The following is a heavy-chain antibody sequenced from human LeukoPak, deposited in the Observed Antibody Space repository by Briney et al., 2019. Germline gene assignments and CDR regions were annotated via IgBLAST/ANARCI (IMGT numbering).Heavy chain of an antibody. V-gene: IGHV3-30-3*01. CDR2: ISYDGSNK. CDR3: ARGISYGDYDPQNWFDP. D-gene: IGHD4-17*01. CDR1: GFTFSSYA. Sequence: GGSLRLSCAASGFTFSSYAMHWVRQAPGKGLEWVAVISYDGSNKYYADSVKGRFTISRDNSKNTLYLQMNSLRAEDTAVYYCARGISYGDYDPQNWFDPWGQGTLVTVSS. J-gene: IGHJ5*02.